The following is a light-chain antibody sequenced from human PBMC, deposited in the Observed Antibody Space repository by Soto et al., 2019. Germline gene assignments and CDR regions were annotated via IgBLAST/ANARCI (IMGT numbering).Light chain of an antibody. V-gene: IGKV3-20*01. CDR2: GTS. Sequence: EIVLTQSPGTLSLSPGESATLSCRASQSISSSFFAWYQHKPGQAPRLLIYGTSNRATGIPDRFSGSGSGTDFTLTISRLEPEDFAVYYCQQYGSSPVAFGQGTKVDIK. CDR3: QQYGSSPVA. J-gene: IGKJ1*01. CDR1: QSISSSF.